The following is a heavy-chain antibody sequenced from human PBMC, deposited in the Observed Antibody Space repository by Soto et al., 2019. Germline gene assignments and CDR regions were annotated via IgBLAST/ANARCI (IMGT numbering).Heavy chain of an antibody. CDR3: AREMGTWLLNAVLDP. Sequence: SETLSLPCTVSGYPITSHCWSWIRQPPGRGLQWIGHLCYSGNTNYNPSLKSRVTISGDTSKNQFSLNLSSVTAADTAVYYCAREMGTWLLNAVLDPWGLGTLVTVSS. CDR1: GYPITSHC. D-gene: IGHD3-9*01. CDR2: LCYSGNT. V-gene: IGHV4-59*11. J-gene: IGHJ5*02.